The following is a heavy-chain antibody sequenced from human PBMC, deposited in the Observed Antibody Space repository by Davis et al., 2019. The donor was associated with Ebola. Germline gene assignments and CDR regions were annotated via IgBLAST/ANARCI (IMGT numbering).Heavy chain of an antibody. CDR2: IRSKANSYAT. CDR3: TNRKNEY. CDR1: GFTFSNYY. J-gene: IGHJ4*02. Sequence: GESLKISCAASGFTFSNYYMSWVRQASGKGLEWVGRIRSKANSYATAYAASVKGRFTISRDDSENTAYLQMNSLKMDDTAVYYCTNRKNEYWGQGTLVTVSS. V-gene: IGHV3-73*01.